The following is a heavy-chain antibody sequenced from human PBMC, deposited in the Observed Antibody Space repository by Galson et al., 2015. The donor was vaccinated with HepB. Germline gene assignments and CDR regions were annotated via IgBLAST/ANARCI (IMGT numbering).Heavy chain of an antibody. Sequence: SVKVSCKASGGTFSSYTFSWVRQAPGQGLEWMGRIIPILGIANYAQKFQGRVTITADKSTSTAYMELSSLRSEDTAVHYCARAYIGDGYNSSPDYWGQGSLVTVSS. V-gene: IGHV1-69*02. CDR3: ARAYIGDGYNSSPDY. CDR1: GGTFSSYT. D-gene: IGHD5-24*01. CDR2: IIPILGIA. J-gene: IGHJ4*02.